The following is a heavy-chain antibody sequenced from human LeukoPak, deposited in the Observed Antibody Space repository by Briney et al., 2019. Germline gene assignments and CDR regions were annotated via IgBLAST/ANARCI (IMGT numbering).Heavy chain of an antibody. CDR1: GFTFSSYA. D-gene: IGHD6-19*01. Sequence: GGSLRLSCAASGFTFSSYAMSWVRQAPGKGLEWVSAISGSGGSTYYADSVKGRFTISRDNSKNTLYLQMNSLRAEDTAVYYCAKDLSLAVAVGGMDVWGQGTTVTVSS. CDR2: ISGSGGST. J-gene: IGHJ6*02. CDR3: AKDLSLAVAVGGMDV. V-gene: IGHV3-23*01.